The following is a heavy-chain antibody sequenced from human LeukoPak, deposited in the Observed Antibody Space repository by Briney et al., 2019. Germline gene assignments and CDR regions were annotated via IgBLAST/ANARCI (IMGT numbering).Heavy chain of an antibody. Sequence: SETLSLTCTVSGGSISSGDYYWSWIRQPPGKGLEWIGYIYYSGSTYYNPSLKSRLTISVDTSKKQFSLKLSSVTAADTAVYYCARQNSEYDILTGYLYGRWFDPWGQGTLVTVSS. J-gene: IGHJ5*02. CDR3: ARQNSEYDILTGYLYGRWFDP. CDR1: GGSISSGDYY. CDR2: IYYSGST. D-gene: IGHD3-9*01. V-gene: IGHV4-30-4*08.